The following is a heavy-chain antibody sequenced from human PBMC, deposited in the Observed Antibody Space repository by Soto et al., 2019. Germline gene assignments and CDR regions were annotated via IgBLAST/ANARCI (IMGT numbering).Heavy chain of an antibody. D-gene: IGHD4-4*01. CDR3: ARTMTTVTTWFDP. Sequence: SETLSLTCTVSGGSISSYYWSWIRQPPGKGLEWIGYIYYSGSTNYNPSLKSRVTISVDTSKNQFSLKLSSVTAADTAVYYCARTMTTVTTWFDPWGQGTLVTVSS. V-gene: IGHV4-59*08. CDR1: GGSISSYY. J-gene: IGHJ5*02. CDR2: IYYSGST.